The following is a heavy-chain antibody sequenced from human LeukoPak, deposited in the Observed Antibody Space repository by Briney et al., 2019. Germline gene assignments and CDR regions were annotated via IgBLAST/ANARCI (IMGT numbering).Heavy chain of an antibody. CDR2: ISADGGST. V-gene: IGHV3-43*02. CDR3: AKESGKFDY. CDR1: GLNFDDSA. Sequence: GGSLRLSCVASGLNFDDSAMHWVRQAPGKGLEWVSLISADGGSTFSAYSVKGRFSISRDNSKNSLYLQMNSLRSEDTAMYYCAKESGKFDYWGQGTLVAVSS. J-gene: IGHJ4*02.